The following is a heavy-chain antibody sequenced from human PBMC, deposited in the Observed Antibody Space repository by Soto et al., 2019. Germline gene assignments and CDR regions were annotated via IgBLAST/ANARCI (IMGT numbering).Heavy chain of an antibody. J-gene: IGHJ4*02. D-gene: IGHD6-13*01. Sequence: GGSLRLSCSASGFTFSSYAMHWVRQAPGKGLEYVSAISSNGGSTYYADSVKGRFTISRDNSKNTLYLQTSSLRAEDTAVYYCVTPSIAAAGRMTPDHDYWGQGTLVTVSS. V-gene: IGHV3-64D*06. CDR1: GFTFSSYA. CDR3: VTPSIAAAGRMTPDHDY. CDR2: ISSNGGST.